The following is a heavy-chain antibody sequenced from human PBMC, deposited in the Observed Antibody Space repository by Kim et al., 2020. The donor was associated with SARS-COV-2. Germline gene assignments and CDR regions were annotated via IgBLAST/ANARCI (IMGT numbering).Heavy chain of an antibody. V-gene: IGHV1-24*01. Sequence: ASVKVSCKVSGYTLTELSMYWVRQAPGKGLERMGGFDPEDGETIYAQKFQGRATMTEDTSTDTAYMELSSLRSEDTAVYYCATNPYGEVEDAFDIWGQGTMVTVSS. CDR2: FDPEDGET. CDR1: GYTLTELS. CDR3: ATNPYGEVEDAFDI. J-gene: IGHJ3*02. D-gene: IGHD4-17*01.